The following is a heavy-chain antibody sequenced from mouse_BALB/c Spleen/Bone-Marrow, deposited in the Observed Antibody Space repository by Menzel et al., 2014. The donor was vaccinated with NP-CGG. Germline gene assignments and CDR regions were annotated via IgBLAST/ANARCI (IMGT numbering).Heavy chain of an antibody. V-gene: IGHV5-6*01. CDR1: GFTFSSYG. CDR2: INNGGTYT. J-gene: IGHJ2*03. CDR3: ARVWYFDY. Sequence: VQLQQSGGDLVKPGGSLKLSCAASGFTFSSYGMSWVRQTPDKRPEWVATINNGGTYTYYPDSVKGRFTISRDNAKNTLYLQMSSLKSEDTAMYYCARVWYFDYWGQGTSLTVSS.